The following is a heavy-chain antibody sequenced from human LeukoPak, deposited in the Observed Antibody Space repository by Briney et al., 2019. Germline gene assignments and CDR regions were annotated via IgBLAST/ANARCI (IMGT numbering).Heavy chain of an antibody. D-gene: IGHD5-18*01. Sequence: PGGSLRLSXAASGFTFSSYSMNWVRQAPGKGLEWVSSISSSSSYIYYADSVKGRFTISRDNAKNSLYLQMNSLRAEDTAVYYCARDSIGYSYGTGYWGQGTLVTVSS. CDR2: ISSSSSYI. CDR1: GFTFSSYS. J-gene: IGHJ4*02. CDR3: ARDSIGYSYGTGY. V-gene: IGHV3-21*01.